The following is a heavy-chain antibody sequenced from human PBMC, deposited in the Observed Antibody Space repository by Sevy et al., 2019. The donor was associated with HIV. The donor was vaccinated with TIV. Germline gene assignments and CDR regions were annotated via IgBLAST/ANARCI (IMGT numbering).Heavy chain of an antibody. CDR1: AGSISPYY. D-gene: IGHD1-26*01. Sequence: SETLSLTCTVSAGSISPYYWNWIRQPPGKGLEWIGYIYYSGSTNYNPSLRSRVTISVDTSKTQFSLKLSSVTAADTAVYFCARGGGFSDEGMDVWGQRTTVTDSS. CDR3: ARGGGFSDEGMDV. J-gene: IGHJ6*02. CDR2: IYYSGST. V-gene: IGHV4-59*01.